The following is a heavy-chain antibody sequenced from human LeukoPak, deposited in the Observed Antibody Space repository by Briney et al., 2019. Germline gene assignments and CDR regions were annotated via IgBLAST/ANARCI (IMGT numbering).Heavy chain of an antibody. Sequence: PGKSLKLSCAGSGFSLNYFAMNWVRQAPGKGLEWVSAISGSGGSTYYADSVKGRFTISRDNSKNTLYLQMNSLRAEDTAVYYCAKARGRGYYYYYMDVWGKGTTVTISS. J-gene: IGHJ6*03. D-gene: IGHD3-10*01. CDR3: AKARGRGYYYYYMDV. V-gene: IGHV3-23*01. CDR1: GFSLNYFA. CDR2: ISGSGGST.